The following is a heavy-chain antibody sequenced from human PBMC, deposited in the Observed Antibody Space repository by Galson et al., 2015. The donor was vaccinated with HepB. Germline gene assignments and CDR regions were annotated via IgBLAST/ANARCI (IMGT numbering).Heavy chain of an antibody. D-gene: IGHD6-19*01. V-gene: IGHV3-7*03. CDR3: AKDRQWLRGYYFDY. J-gene: IGHJ4*02. Sequence: SLRLSCAASGFAFSSCWMSWVRQAPGKGLEWVANIKQDGSEKYYADSVKGRFTISRDNSKNALYLQMNSLRAEDTAVYYCAKDRQWLRGYYFDYWGQGSLVTVSS. CDR2: IKQDGSEK. CDR1: GFAFSSCW.